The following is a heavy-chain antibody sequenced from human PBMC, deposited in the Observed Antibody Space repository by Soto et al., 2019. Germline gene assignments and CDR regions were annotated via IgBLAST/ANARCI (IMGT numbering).Heavy chain of an antibody. CDR2: IYYSGST. Sequence: PSETLSLTCTVSGGSISRYYWSWIRQPPGKGLEWIGYIYYSGSTNYNPSLKSRVTISVDTSKNQFSLKLSSVGVADTAVYYCARDAIAADGLWGSVYLCPGTLVAVST. V-gene: IGHV4-59*01. CDR3: ARDAIAADGLWGSVY. J-gene: IGHJ4*01. D-gene: IGHD6-13*01. CDR1: GGSISRYY.